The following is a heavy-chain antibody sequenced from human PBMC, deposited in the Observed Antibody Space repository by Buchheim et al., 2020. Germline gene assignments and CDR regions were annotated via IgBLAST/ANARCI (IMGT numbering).Heavy chain of an antibody. Sequence: QVQLVQSGAEVKKPGASVKVSCKVSGYTFTGYYLHWVRQAPGQGLEWMGWINPNSGGTYYAQKFQGWVTMTRDTYISTAYMELSRLRSDDTAVYYCARELPYSTTWYYYYGMDVWGQGTT. CDR2: INPNSGGT. CDR1: GYTFTGYY. D-gene: IGHD6-13*01. CDR3: ARELPYSTTWYYYYGMDV. V-gene: IGHV1-2*04. J-gene: IGHJ6*02.